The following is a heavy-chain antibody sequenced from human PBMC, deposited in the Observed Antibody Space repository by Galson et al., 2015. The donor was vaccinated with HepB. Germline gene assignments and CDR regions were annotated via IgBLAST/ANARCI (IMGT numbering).Heavy chain of an antibody. CDR2: ISTNGAIT. J-gene: IGHJ6*02. V-gene: IGHV3-23*01. CDR3: AKGSGSAWYWDV. Sequence: SLRLSCAASGLTFSSCGMSWVRQAPGKGLEWVSAISTNGAITKYADSVKGRFTISRDNSKNTLHLQMSTLGAEDTAIYYCAKGSGSAWYWDVWGQGTTVTVSS. CDR1: GLTFSSCG. D-gene: IGHD6-19*01.